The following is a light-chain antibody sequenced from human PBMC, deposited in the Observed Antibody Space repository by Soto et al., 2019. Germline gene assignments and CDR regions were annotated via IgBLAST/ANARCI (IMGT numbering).Light chain of an antibody. V-gene: IGKV1-9*01. CDR1: QSFGSY. Sequence: VGHRVTITCPASQSFGSYLAWYQQKPGNATKLLIYDASSLQSGVPSRFSGSGSGTDFTLTISRLQPEDFATYYCLQLYSFPWTVGQGTRLEIK. CDR2: DAS. CDR3: LQLYSFPWT. J-gene: IGKJ5*01.